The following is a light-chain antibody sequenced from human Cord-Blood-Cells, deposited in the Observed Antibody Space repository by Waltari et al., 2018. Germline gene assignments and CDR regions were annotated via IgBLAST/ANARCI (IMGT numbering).Light chain of an antibody. CDR3: QQSYSTPLT. V-gene: IGKV1-39*01. CDR1: QSIRSS. CDR2: AAS. Sequence: DIQMTQSPSSLSACVGGRVTITCRASQSIRSSLNWYQRQLGKDTKLLSYAASSLQSGVPSRFSDSGSVTDVTRTISSLQPEDFATYYCQQSYSTPLTFGGGTKVEIK. J-gene: IGKJ4*01.